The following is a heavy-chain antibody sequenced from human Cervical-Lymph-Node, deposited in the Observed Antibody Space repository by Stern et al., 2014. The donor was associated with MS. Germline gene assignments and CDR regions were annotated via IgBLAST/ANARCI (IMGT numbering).Heavy chain of an antibody. CDR1: GGTFNVYA. Sequence: DQLVESGAEVKKPGSSVKVSCQASGGTFNVYAINWLRQAPGQGLEWMGGIIPIFGTATYAQKFQGRVTITADESTRTSSMQLSSLRSNDTAVYYCARDGRHRDNYGLDVWGQGTTVIVSS. D-gene: IGHD2-15*01. CDR2: IIPIFGTA. V-gene: IGHV1-69*01. J-gene: IGHJ6*02. CDR3: ARDGRHRDNYGLDV.